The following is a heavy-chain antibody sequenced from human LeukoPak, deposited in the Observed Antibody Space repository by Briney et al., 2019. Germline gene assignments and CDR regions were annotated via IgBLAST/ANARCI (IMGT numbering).Heavy chain of an antibody. CDR1: GGSFSGYY. J-gene: IGHJ4*02. Sequence: PSETLSLTCADYGGSFSGYYWSWIRQPPGKGLEWIGEINHSGSANYNPSLKSRVTISVDTSKNQFSLKLSSVTAADTAVYYCASLRDGWVYWGQGTLVTVSS. V-gene: IGHV4-34*01. CDR2: INHSGSA. CDR3: ASLRDGWVY. D-gene: IGHD5-24*01.